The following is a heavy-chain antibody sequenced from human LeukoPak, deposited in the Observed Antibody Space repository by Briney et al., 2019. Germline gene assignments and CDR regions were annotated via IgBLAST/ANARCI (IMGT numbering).Heavy chain of an antibody. Sequence: GRSLRLSCAASGFTFSSYGMHWVRQAPGKGVEWVSVISYDGSNKYYADSVKGRFTISRDNSKNTLYLQMNSLRAEDTAVYYCAKEPFDYWGQGTLVTVSS. CDR2: ISYDGSNK. CDR3: AKEPFDY. V-gene: IGHV3-30*18. J-gene: IGHJ4*02. CDR1: GFTFSSYG.